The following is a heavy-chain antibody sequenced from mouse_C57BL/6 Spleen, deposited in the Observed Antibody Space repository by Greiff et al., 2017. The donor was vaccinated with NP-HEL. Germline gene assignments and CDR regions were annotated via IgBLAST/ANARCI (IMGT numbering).Heavy chain of an antibody. CDR3: ARSPAYSQGLYAMDY. J-gene: IGHJ4*01. Sequence: QVQLQQPGAELVKPGASVKLSCKASGYTFTSYWMQWVKQRPGQGLEWIGEIDPSDSYTNYNQKFKGKATLTVDTSSSTAYMQLSSLTSEDSAVYYCARSPAYSQGLYAMDYWGQGTSVTVSS. D-gene: IGHD2-10*01. CDR1: GYTFTSYW. CDR2: IDPSDSYT. V-gene: IGHV1-50*01.